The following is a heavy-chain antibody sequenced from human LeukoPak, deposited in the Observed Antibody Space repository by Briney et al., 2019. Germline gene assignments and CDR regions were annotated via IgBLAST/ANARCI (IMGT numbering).Heavy chain of an antibody. V-gene: IGHV1-8*03. CDR1: GYTFTSYD. CDR2: MNPNSGNT. CDR3: ARSMGIAAAGRLTPFRY. J-gene: IGHJ4*02. Sequence: ASVKVSCKASGYTFTSYDINWVRQATGQGLEWMGWMNPNSGNTGYAQKFQGRVTITRNTSISTAYMELSSLRSEDTAVYYCARSMGIAAAGRLTPFRYWGQGTLVTVSS. D-gene: IGHD6-13*01.